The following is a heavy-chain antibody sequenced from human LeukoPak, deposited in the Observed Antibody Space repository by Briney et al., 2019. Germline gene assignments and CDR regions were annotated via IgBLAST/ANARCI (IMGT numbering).Heavy chain of an antibody. V-gene: IGHV1-8*01. CDR1: GYTFTSYD. CDR3: ASWATVVNPEWAYYYYYMDV. D-gene: IGHD4-23*01. CDR2: MNPNSGNT. Sequence: GASVKVSCKASGYTFTSYDIHWVRQATGQGLEWLGWMNPNSGNTGYAQKFQGRVTITRHTSISTAYMELSSLRSEDTAVYYCASWATVVNPEWAYYYYYMDVWGKGTTVTVSS. J-gene: IGHJ6*03.